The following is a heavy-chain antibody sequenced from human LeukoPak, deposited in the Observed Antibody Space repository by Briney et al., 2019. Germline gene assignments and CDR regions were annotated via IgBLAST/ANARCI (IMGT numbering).Heavy chain of an antibody. J-gene: IGHJ5*02. V-gene: IGHV4-59*12. CDR1: GGSISSYY. Sequence: PSETLSLTCTVSGGSISSYYWSWLRQPPGKGLEWVGEIYHSGSTNYNPSLKSRVTISVDKSKNQFSLILNSVTAADTAVYYCARGVPAAGSIRFDPWGQGTLVTVSS. CDR2: IYHSGST. D-gene: IGHD6-13*01. CDR3: ARGVPAAGSIRFDP.